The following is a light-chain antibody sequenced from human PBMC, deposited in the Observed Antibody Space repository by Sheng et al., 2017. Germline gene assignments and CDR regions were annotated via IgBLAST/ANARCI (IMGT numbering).Light chain of an antibody. CDR3: RQHNDYPLS. Sequence: DIQMTQSPSTLSASVGDRVTITCRASHSINSWLAWYQQKPGKAPKLLIYGASSLGSGVPSRFSGSGSGTEFTLTISSLQPDDFATYYCRQHNDYPLSFGGGTKVEIK. CDR1: HSINSW. V-gene: IGKV1-5*03. CDR2: GAS. J-gene: IGKJ4*01.